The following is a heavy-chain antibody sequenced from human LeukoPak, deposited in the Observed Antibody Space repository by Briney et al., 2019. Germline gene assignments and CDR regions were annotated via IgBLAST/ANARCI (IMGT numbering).Heavy chain of an antibody. D-gene: IGHD6-13*01. J-gene: IGHJ3*02. CDR3: AKGVSSSWSNDAFDI. CDR2: ISYDGSNK. CDR1: GFTFSRHD. Sequence: GGSLRLSCVASGFTFSRHDMNWIRQAPGKGLEWVAVISYDGSNKYYADSVKGRFTISRDNSKNTLYLQMNSLRTEDTAVYYCAKGVSSSWSNDAFDIWGQGTMVTVSS. V-gene: IGHV3-30*18.